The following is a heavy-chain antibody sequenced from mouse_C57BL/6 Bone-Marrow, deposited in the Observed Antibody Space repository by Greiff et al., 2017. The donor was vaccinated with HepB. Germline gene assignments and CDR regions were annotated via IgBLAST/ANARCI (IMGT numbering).Heavy chain of an antibody. Sequence: VQLQQSGAELVMPGASVKLSCKASGYTFTSYWMHWVKQRPGQGLEWIGEIDPSDSYTNYNQKFKGKSTLTVDKSSSTAYMQLSSLTSEDSAVYYCARFTTVVATRAYYFDYWGQGTTLTVSS. D-gene: IGHD1-1*01. J-gene: IGHJ2*01. CDR2: IDPSDSYT. CDR3: ARFTTVVATRAYYFDY. V-gene: IGHV1-69*01. CDR1: GYTFTSYW.